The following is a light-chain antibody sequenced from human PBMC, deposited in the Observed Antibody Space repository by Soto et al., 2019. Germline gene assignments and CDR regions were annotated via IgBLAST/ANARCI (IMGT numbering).Light chain of an antibody. Sequence: HSLLTQPPSGCGSPGQSYTISCTGTISDVVGYNYVSWYQQHPGKAPKLMIYEVSKRPSGVPDRFSGSKSGKKASLTVSGLQAEDEADYYCRSYAGSNNLYVFGTGTKVTVL. J-gene: IGLJ1*01. CDR1: ISDVVGYNY. CDR3: RSYAGSNNLYV. CDR2: EVS. V-gene: IGLV2-8*01.